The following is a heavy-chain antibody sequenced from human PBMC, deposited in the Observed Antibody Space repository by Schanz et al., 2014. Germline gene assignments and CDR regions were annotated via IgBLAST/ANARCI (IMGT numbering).Heavy chain of an antibody. CDR2: INTITGGT. D-gene: IGHD1-26*01. Sequence: QVQLVQSGAEVKKPGASVRVSCKASGYSFTGNYLHWVRQAPGQGLEWMGRINTITGGTNYEQKFQGRVTMTTDTSTSTVYMELRSLRSDDTAVYYCARDRDQWDGNFCDFWGQGTLVTVSS. CDR1: GYSFTGNY. J-gene: IGHJ4*02. CDR3: ARDRDQWDGNFCDF. V-gene: IGHV1-2*06.